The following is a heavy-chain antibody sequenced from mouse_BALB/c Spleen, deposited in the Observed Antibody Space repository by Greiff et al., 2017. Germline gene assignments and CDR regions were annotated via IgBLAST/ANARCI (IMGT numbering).Heavy chain of an antibody. CDR1: GFSLTSYD. D-gene: IGHD4-1*01. Sequence: QVQLKESGPGLVAPSQSLSITCTVSGFSLTSYDISWIRQPPGKGLEWLGVIWTGGGTNYNSAFMSRLSISKDNSKSQVFLKMNSLQTDDTAIYYCVRELGYYFDYWGQGTTLTVSS. V-gene: IGHV2-9-2*01. CDR2: IWTGGGT. CDR3: VRELGYYFDY. J-gene: IGHJ2*01.